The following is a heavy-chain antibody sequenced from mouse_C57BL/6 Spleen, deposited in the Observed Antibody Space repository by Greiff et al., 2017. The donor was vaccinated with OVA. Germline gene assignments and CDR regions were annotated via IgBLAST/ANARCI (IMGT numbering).Heavy chain of an antibody. Sequence: VQLQQSGAELVRPGASVKLSCTASGFNIKDYYMHWVKQRPEQGLEWIGRIDPEDGDTEYAPKFPGKATMTEDTSSNTAYLQLSSLTSEDTAVYYCTTYGRSPHWYLDVWGTGTTVTVSS. CDR1: GFNIKDYY. CDR3: TTYGRSPHWYLDV. J-gene: IGHJ1*03. CDR2: IDPEDGDT. D-gene: IGHD1-1*02. V-gene: IGHV14-1*01.